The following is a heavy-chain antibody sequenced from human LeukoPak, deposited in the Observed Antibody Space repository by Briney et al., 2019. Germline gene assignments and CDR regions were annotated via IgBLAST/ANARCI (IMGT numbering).Heavy chain of an antibody. CDR1: GGTFSSYG. CDR2: ISAHNGNT. CDR3: ARDLERGVSGYSSSWYGDWFDP. V-gene: IGHV1-18*01. D-gene: IGHD6-13*01. Sequence: ASVKVSCKASGGTFSSYGISWVRQAPGQGLEWMGWISAHNGNTNYAQKLQGRVTMTTDTSTSTAYMEPRSLRSDDTAVYYCARDLERGVSGYSSSWYGDWFDPWGQGTLVTVSS. J-gene: IGHJ5*02.